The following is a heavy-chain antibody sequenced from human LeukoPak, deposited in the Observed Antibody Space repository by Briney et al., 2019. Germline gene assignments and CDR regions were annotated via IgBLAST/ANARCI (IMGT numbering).Heavy chain of an antibody. CDR2: ISGSGGST. J-gene: IGHJ4*02. CDR3: AKTTIGYSSGRYPGWPVDY. Sequence: PSGTLTLSCTASGFTFSSYAMSWVRQPPGKGLEWVSAISGSGGSTYYSDSVKGRFTISRDNSKNTVYLQMNSLRAEDTAVYYCAKTTIGYSSGRYPGWPVDYWGQGTLVTVSS. CDR1: GFTFSSYA. D-gene: IGHD6-19*01. V-gene: IGHV3-23*01.